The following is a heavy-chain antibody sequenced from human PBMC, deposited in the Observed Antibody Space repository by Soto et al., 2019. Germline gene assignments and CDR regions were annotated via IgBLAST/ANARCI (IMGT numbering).Heavy chain of an antibody. CDR2: IIPILGIA. CDR3: ARDSTKSGYSGYDYPGYYYYYYYMDV. CDR1: GGTFSSYT. D-gene: IGHD5-12*01. Sequence: GASVKVSCKASGGTFSSYTISWVRQAPGQGLEWMGRIIPILGIANYAQKFQGRVTITADKSTSTAYMELSSLRSEDTAVYYCARDSTKSGYSGYDYPGYYYYYYYMDVWGKGTTVTVSS. J-gene: IGHJ6*03. V-gene: IGHV1-69*04.